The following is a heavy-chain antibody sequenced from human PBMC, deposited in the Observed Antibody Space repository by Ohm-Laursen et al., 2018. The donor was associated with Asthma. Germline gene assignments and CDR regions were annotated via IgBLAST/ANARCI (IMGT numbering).Heavy chain of an antibody. Sequence: SLRLSCAASGFTFSSYTMNWVRQAPGKGLEWVSIISGLDNGAYTYYADSVRGRFTISRDNSKSTLFLQMNNLRAEDTAVYYCARTPTHRIVPELNYFDYWGQGTLVTVSS. D-gene: IGHD1-7*01. V-gene: IGHV3-23*01. CDR2: ISGLDNGAYT. CDR3: ARTPTHRIVPELNYFDY. CDR1: GFTFSSYT. J-gene: IGHJ4*02.